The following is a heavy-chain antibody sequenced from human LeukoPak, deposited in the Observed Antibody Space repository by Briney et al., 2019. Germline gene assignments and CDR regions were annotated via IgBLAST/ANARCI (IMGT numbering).Heavy chain of an antibody. V-gene: IGHV3-23*01. J-gene: IGHJ4*02. CDR3: AKPTCGGDCYSYYFDY. Sequence: GGSLRLSCAASGFTYSNYGMSWVRQAPGKGLEWVSAISGSGGSTDYADSVKGRFTISRDNSKNTLYLQINSLRAEDTAVYYCAKPTCGGDCYSYYFDYWGQGTLVTVSS. CDR2: ISGSGGST. D-gene: IGHD2-21*02. CDR1: GFTYSNYG.